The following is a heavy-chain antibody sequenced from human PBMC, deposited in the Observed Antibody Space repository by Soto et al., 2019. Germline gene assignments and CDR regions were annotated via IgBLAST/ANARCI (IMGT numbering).Heavy chain of an antibody. CDR2: IFHSGST. J-gene: IGHJ5*02. CDR3: ARVLYSSGWTHSWLDP. CDR1: GGSISSGGYS. Sequence: QLQASGSGLVKPLQTLSLTCTVSGGSISSGGYSWSWIRQPPGKGLEWIGYIFHSGSTYYNPSPKNRFTIPVDGSKNQFSLRLSSATASDTAVYYCARVLYSSGWTHSWLDPWGQGTLVTVSS. V-gene: IGHV4-30-2*01. D-gene: IGHD6-25*01.